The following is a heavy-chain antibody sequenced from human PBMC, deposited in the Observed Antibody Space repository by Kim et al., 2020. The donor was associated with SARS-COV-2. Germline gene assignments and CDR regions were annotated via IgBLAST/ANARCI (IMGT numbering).Heavy chain of an antibody. D-gene: IGHD2-2*01. CDR1: GYTFTSYG. Sequence: ASVKVSCKASGYTFTSYGISWVRQAPGQGLEWMGWISAYNGNTNYAQKLQGRVTMTTDTSTSTAYMELRSLRSDDTAVYYCGRVVVPAAPYNWFDPWGQGTLVTVSS. V-gene: IGHV1-18*01. J-gene: IGHJ5*02. CDR3: GRVVVPAAPYNWFDP. CDR2: ISAYNGNT.